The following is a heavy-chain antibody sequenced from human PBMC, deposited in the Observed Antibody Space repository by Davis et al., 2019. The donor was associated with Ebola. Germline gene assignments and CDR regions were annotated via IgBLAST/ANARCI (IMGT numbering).Heavy chain of an antibody. D-gene: IGHD3/OR15-3a*01. CDR3: ARDRFFAFDF. V-gene: IGHV3-48*02. J-gene: IGHJ4*02. CDR1: GFVFSDFS. CDR2: ITKGSDAI. Sequence: GESLKISCAASGFVFSDFSMNWVRQAPGKGLEWITSITKGSDAIHYADSVKGRFTVSRDNAKNSVFLQMSSLRDEDSAVYYCARDRFFAFDFWSQGVHVSVSS.